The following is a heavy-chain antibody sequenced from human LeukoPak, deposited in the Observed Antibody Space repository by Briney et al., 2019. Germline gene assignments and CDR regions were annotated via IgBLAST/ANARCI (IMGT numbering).Heavy chain of an antibody. Sequence: SETLSLTCTVPGDSISSYYWSWIRQPPEKGLEWIAYISYSGSTNYNPSLKSRVTISVDTSKTQFSLKMNSVTAADTTVYYCARLQRITMAGPDYWYFDLWGRGTLVTVSS. CDR2: ISYSGST. J-gene: IGHJ2*01. V-gene: IGHV4-59*01. D-gene: IGHD3-10*01. CDR1: GDSISSYY. CDR3: ARLQRITMAGPDYWYFDL.